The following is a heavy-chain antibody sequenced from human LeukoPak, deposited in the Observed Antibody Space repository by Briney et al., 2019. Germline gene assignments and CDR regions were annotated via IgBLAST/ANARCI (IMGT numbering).Heavy chain of an antibody. CDR3: ATEGGSGSYYGDDAFDM. J-gene: IGHJ3*02. CDR1: GFTFTNAW. D-gene: IGHD3-10*01. Sequence: PGGSLRLSCAASGFTFTNAWMSWVRQAPGKVLEWIGRSKSQTDDGTTDYAAPVQGRFTISRDDSKNTLSLQMNSLKTEDTAVYYCATEGGSGSYYGDDAFDMWGQGTMVTVSS. V-gene: IGHV3-15*01. CDR2: SKSQTDDGTT.